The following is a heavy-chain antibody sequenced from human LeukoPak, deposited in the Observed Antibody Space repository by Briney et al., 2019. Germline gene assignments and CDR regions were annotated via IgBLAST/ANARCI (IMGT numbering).Heavy chain of an antibody. J-gene: IGHJ4*02. CDR1: GFTFSSYG. V-gene: IGHV3-30*02. Sequence: GGSLRLSCAASGFTFSSYGMHWVRQAPGKGLEWVSFIRSGTSNKYYADSVKGRFTISRDNSKNTLYLQMNSLRAEDTAVYYCAKDRPSYSSSGRLFDYWGQGTLVSVSS. D-gene: IGHD6-13*01. CDR3: AKDRPSYSSSGRLFDY. CDR2: IRSGTSNK.